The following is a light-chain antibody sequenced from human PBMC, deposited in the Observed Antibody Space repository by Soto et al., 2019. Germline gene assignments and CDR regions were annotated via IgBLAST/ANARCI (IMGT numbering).Light chain of an antibody. CDR3: QQYGNSPLT. V-gene: IGKV3-20*01. Sequence: EIVLTQSPATLSSSPGDRATLSCRASQSVRSDYFAWYQQKPGQAPRIIIFAVSTRATAIPDRFSGSGSGTVFILTISRLEPEDVALYYCQQYGNSPLTFGGGTKV. CDR2: AVS. J-gene: IGKJ4*02. CDR1: QSVRSDY.